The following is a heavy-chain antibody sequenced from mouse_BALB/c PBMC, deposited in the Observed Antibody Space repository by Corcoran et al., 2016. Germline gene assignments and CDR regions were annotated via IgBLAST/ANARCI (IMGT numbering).Heavy chain of an antibody. Sequence: EVQMQQSWAELVAPGASVKLSCTASGFHITDAYIHGVKQRPEQGLAWIGRIDPANGNTKYDTKFQGKATVTADTYANTAYRQLSSLTSEDTAVYYCARRDYYGRVYAMYYWGQGTSVTVSS. CDR1: GFHITDAY. CDR3: ARRDYYGRVYAMYY. CDR2: IDPANGNT. D-gene: IGHD1-1*01. J-gene: IGHJ4*01. V-gene: IGHV14-3*02.